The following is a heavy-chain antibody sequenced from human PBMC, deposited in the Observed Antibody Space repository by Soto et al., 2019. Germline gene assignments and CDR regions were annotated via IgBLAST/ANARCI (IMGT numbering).Heavy chain of an antibody. J-gene: IGHJ6*03. CDR2: ISPNGGAT. Sequence: ASVKVSCKASGYTFTSYGIIWVRQAPGQGLEWMGYISPNGGATTYAQKLQGRLTLTTDTSTSTAYMELRSLRSDDTAVYYCARFFTPSRNHYYYYYMDVWGKGTTVTVSS. V-gene: IGHV1-18*01. CDR1: GYTFTSYG. CDR3: ARFFTPSRNHYYYYYMDV. D-gene: IGHD2-15*01.